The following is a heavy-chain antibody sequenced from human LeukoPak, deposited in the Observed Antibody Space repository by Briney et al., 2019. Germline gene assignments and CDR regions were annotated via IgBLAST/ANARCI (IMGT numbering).Heavy chain of an antibody. CDR2: IQYDGNKR. Sequence: PVGSLRLSCAASTFTFSSYGMHWVRQAPGKGLEWVAFIQYDGNKRYYADSVKGRFTISRDNSKNTLYLQMNSLRPEDTAIYYCANTMYSSAWSPFDYWGRGTLVTVSS. D-gene: IGHD6-19*01. V-gene: IGHV3-30*02. CDR1: TFTFSSYG. J-gene: IGHJ4*02. CDR3: ANTMYSSAWSPFDY.